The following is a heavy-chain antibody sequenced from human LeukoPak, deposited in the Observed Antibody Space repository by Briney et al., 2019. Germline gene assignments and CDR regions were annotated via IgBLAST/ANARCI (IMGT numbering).Heavy chain of an antibody. V-gene: IGHV3-7*01. D-gene: IGHD3-3*01. CDR3: ASHTIFGVALVSAPFDY. J-gene: IGHJ4*02. CDR1: GFTFSSYW. CDR2: IKQDGREK. Sequence: PGGSLRLSCAASGFTFSSYWMSWVRQAPGKGLEWVANIKQDGREKYYVDSVKGRFTISRDNAKNSLYLQMNSLRAEDTAVYYCASHTIFGVALVSAPFDYWGQGTLVTVSS.